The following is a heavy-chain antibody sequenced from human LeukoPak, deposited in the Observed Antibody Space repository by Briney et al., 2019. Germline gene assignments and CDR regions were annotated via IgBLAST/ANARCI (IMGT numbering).Heavy chain of an antibody. V-gene: IGHV3-30-3*01. CDR3: ARDLYDFWSGYYYYYYYGMDV. CDR1: GFTFSSYA. J-gene: IGHJ6*02. D-gene: IGHD3-3*01. CDR2: ISYDGSNK. Sequence: GRSLRLSCAASGFTFSSYAMHWVRQAPGKGLEWVAVISYDGSNKYYADSVKGRFTISRDNSKNTLYLQMNSLRAEDTAVYYCARDLYDFWSGYYYYYYYGMDVWGQGTTVTVSS.